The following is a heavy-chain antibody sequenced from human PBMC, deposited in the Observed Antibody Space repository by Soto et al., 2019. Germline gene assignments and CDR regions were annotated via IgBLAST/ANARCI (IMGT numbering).Heavy chain of an antibody. V-gene: IGHV4-34*01. D-gene: IGHD2-21*02. CDR2: INHSGST. Sequence: PSETLSLTCAVYGGSFSGYYWSWIRQPPGKGLEWIGEINHSGSTNYNPSLKSRVTISVDTSKNQFSLKLSSVTAADTAVYYCARDVEATCLDVWGQGTTVTVSS. CDR1: GGSFSGYY. CDR3: ARDVEATCLDV. J-gene: IGHJ6*02.